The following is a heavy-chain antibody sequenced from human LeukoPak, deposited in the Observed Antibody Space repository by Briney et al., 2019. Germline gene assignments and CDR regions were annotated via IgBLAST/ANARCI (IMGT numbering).Heavy chain of an antibody. V-gene: IGHV1-46*01. J-gene: IGHJ3*02. D-gene: IGHD4-17*01. CDR1: GYSFTNYY. Sequence: GASVKVSCKASGYSFTNYYMHWVRHVPGQGPEWMGLINPSGGTKYAQKFYDRVTMTRDTSTSTIYMELSSLTSEDRAVYYCAREGRTDYGASRSFDIWGQGTMVTVSS. CDR2: INPSGGT. CDR3: AREGRTDYGASRSFDI.